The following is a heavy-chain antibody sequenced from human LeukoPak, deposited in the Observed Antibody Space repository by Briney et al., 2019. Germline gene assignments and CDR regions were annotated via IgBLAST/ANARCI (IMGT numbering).Heavy chain of an antibody. J-gene: IGHJ6*02. V-gene: IGHV3-23*01. CDR3: ALAAPYYYYGMDV. Sequence: GGSLRLSCAASGFTFSSYDMSWVRQAPGKGLGWVSGISGSGASTYYADSVKGRFTISRDNSKNTLYLQMNSLRAEDAAVYYCALAAPYYYYGMDVWGQGTTVTVSS. D-gene: IGHD3-3*02. CDR1: GFTFSSYD. CDR2: ISGSGAST.